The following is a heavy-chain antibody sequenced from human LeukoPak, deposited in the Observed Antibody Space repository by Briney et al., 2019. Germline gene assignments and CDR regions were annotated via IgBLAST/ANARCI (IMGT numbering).Heavy chain of an antibody. Sequence: GGSLRLSCAASGFTFSSYEMNWVRQAPGKGLEWVSYIGSSGSNKYYADSVKGRFTISRDNAKNSLYLQMNSLRAEDTAVYYCARVYGDYDALDYWGQGTLVTVSS. CDR3: ARVYGDYDALDY. V-gene: IGHV3-48*03. CDR2: IGSSGSNK. D-gene: IGHD4-17*01. J-gene: IGHJ4*02. CDR1: GFTFSSYE.